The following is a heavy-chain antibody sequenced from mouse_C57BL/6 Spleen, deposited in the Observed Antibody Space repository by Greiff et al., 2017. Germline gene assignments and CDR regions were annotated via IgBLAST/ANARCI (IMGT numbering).Heavy chain of an antibody. D-gene: IGHD3-3*01. Sequence: SDAELVTPGASVKISCKVSGYTFTDHTIHWMKQRPEQGLEWIGYIYPRDGSTKYNEKFKGKATLTANKSSSTAYMQLNSLTSEDSAVYFCAKTGWAYYFDYWGQGTTLTVSS. CDR1: GYTFTDHT. J-gene: IGHJ2*01. V-gene: IGHV1-78*01. CDR3: AKTGWAYYFDY. CDR2: IYPRDGST.